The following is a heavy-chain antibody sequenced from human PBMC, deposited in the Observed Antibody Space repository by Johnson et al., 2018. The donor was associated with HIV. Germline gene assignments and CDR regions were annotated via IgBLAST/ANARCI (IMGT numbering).Heavy chain of an antibody. V-gene: IGHV3-74*02. CDR3: ARGRRIQLWLLADAFDI. Sequence: VQLVESGGGLVQPGGSLRLSCAASGFTFSSYWMHWVRQAPGKGLLWVSRINSDGSSTNYAGSEKGRFTISRDNAKNTLYLQMNSLRAEDTAVYYCARGRRIQLWLLADAFDIWGQGTMVTVSS. D-gene: IGHD5-18*01. CDR1: GFTFSSYW. CDR2: INSDGSST. J-gene: IGHJ3*02.